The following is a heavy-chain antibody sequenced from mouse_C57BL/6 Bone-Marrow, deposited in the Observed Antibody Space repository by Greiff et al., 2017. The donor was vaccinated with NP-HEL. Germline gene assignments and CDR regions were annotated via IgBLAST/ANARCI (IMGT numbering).Heavy chain of an antibody. V-gene: IGHV1-55*01. CDR2: IYPGSGST. CDR3: ARGATVVATCDY. Sequence: QVQLKESGAELVKPGASVKMSCKASGYTFTSYWITWVKQRPGQGLEWIGDIYPGSGSTNYNEKFKSKATLTVDTSSSTAYMQLSSLTSEDSAVYYCARGATVVATCDYWGQGTTLTVSS. CDR1: GYTFTSYW. J-gene: IGHJ2*01. D-gene: IGHD1-1*01.